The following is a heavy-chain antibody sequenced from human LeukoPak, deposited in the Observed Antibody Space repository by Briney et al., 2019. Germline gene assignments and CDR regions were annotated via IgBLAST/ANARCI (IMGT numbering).Heavy chain of an antibody. D-gene: IGHD5-18*01. J-gene: IGHJ4*02. CDR1: DGSISSGDHY. CDR3: ARGRGHGYGIDY. V-gene: IGHV4-30-4*08. CDR2: IFKGGST. Sequence: SSETLSLTCTVSDGSISSGDHYWSWIRQPPGKGLEYIGRIFKGGSTLYNPSLKSRVTISGDTSKNQYSLNLNSVTAADTAVYYCARGRGHGYGIDYWGQGTLVTVSA.